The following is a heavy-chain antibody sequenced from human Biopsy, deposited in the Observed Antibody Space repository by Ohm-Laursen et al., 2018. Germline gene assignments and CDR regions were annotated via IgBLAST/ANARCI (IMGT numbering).Heavy chain of an antibody. J-gene: IGHJ6*02. CDR1: GFTFEDYA. V-gene: IGHV3-9*01. D-gene: IGHD3-16*02. CDR3: AKDNLPPARGPLNYYFYGMDV. Sequence: SLRLSCAASGFTFEDYAMHWVRQAPGKGLGWVSSINRNNGNVGYADSVKGRFTISRDNAKNSLYLQMNNLRTEDTALYYCAKDNLPPARGPLNYYFYGMDVWGQGTTVTIS. CDR2: INRNNGNV.